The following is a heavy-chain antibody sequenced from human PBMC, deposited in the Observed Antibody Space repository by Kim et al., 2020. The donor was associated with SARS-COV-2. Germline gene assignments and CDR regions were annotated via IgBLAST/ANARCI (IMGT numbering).Heavy chain of an antibody. CDR1: GFTFSSYA. V-gene: IGHV3-23*01. Sequence: GGSLRLSCAASGFTFSSYAMSWVRQAPGKGLEWVSAISGSGGSTYYADSVKGRFTISRDNSKNTLYLQMNSLRAEDTAVYYCAKDRSLYYYGSGSYPTEIDYWGQGTLVTVSS. J-gene: IGHJ4*02. CDR2: ISGSGGST. CDR3: AKDRSLYYYGSGSYPTEIDY. D-gene: IGHD3-10*01.